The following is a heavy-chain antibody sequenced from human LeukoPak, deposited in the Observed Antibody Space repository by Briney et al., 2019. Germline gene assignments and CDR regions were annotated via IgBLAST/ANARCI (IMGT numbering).Heavy chain of an antibody. CDR2: IYTSGST. D-gene: IGHD4-17*01. Sequence: PSETLSLTCTVSGGSISSYYWSWVRQPAGKGLEWIGRIYTSGSTNYNPSLKSRVTMSVDKSKNQFSLKLNSVTAADTAVYYCARGDGEGYHGAYSRYFYYYMDVWGKGTTVTVSS. V-gene: IGHV4-4*07. CDR1: GGSISSYY. CDR3: ARGDGEGYHGAYSRYFYYYMDV. J-gene: IGHJ6*03.